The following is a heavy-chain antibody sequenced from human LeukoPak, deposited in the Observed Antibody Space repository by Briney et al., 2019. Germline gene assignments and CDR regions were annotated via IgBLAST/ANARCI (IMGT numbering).Heavy chain of an antibody. V-gene: IGHV4-34*01. D-gene: IGHD6-6*01. CDR1: SGSFSVYY. CDR2: TNHSGST. CDR3: ARGRRGGHSSSSGYWFDP. Sequence: SETLSLTCAVYSGSFSVYYWSWIRQPPGKGLEWIGETNHSGSTNYNPSLKSRVTISVDSSKNQFSLKLSSVTAADTAVYYCARGRRGGHSSSSGYWFDPWGQGTLVNVSS. J-gene: IGHJ5*02.